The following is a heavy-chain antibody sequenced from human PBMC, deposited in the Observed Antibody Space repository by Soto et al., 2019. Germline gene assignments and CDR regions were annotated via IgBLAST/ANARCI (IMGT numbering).Heavy chain of an antibody. V-gene: IGHV3-30*03. Sequence: QVQLVESGGGVVQPGRSLRLSCAASGFSFSNYGVNWVRQPLGKGLEWVAVISNDGSTQYYADSVKGRFTISRENSKNTLSLQMNVLRTEDTAIYYRHLDEYGEFWGQGALVTVSS. CDR2: ISNDGSTQ. J-gene: IGHJ4*02. CDR3: HLDEYGEF. CDR1: GFSFSNYG. D-gene: IGHD4-17*01.